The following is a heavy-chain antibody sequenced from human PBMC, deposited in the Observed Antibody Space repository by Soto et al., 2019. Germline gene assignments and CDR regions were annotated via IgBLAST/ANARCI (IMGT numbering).Heavy chain of an antibody. CDR2: IWYDGSNK. V-gene: IGHV3-33*01. Sequence: QVQLVESGGGVVQPGRSLRLSCAASGFTFSSYGMHWVRQAPGKGLEWVAVIWYDGSNKYYADSVKGRFTISRDNSKNTLYLQMHSLRAEDTAVYYCARDDGYCGGDCYSTPDYWGQGTLVTVSS. CDR1: GFTFSSYG. D-gene: IGHD2-21*02. CDR3: ARDDGYCGGDCYSTPDY. J-gene: IGHJ4*02.